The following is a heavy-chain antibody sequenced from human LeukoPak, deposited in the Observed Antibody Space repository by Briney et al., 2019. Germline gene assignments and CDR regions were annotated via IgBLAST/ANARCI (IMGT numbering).Heavy chain of an antibody. Sequence: ASVKVSRKASGYTFTSSDINWVRQATGQGLEWMGWVNPNSGDTGYAQKFQGRVTMTRNTSISTAYMELSSLRSEDTAVYYCARGTGNSAALDIWGQGTMVSVSS. J-gene: IGHJ3*02. CDR2: VNPNSGDT. CDR3: ARGTGNSAALDI. V-gene: IGHV1-8*01. CDR1: GYTFTSSD.